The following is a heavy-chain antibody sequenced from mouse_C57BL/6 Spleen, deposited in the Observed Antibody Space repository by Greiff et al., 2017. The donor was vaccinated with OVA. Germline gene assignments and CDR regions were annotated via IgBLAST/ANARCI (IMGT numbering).Heavy chain of an antibody. V-gene: IGHV1-26*01. J-gene: IGHJ3*01. CDR1: GYTFTDYY. CDR2: INPENGGT. D-gene: IGHD2-5*01. Sequence: VQLQQSGPELVKPGASVKISCKASGYTFTDYYMNWVKQSPGQSLEWIGDINPENGGTSYNQKFKGKATLTVDKSSSTAYMELRSLTSEDSAVYYCATSYYSNFTFAYWGQGTLVTVSA. CDR3: ATSYYSNFTFAY.